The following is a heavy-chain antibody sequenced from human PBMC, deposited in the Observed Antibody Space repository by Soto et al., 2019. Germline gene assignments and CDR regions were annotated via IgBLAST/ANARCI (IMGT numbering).Heavy chain of an antibody. CDR2: IWYDGSNK. CDR1: GFTFSSYG. CDR3: ARVPAYCGGDCFPIPWFDP. Sequence: PGGSLRLSCAASGFTFSSYGMHWVRQAPGKGLEWVAVIWYDGSNKYYADSVKGRFTISRDNSKNTLYLQMNSLRAEDTAVYYCARVPAYCGGDCFPIPWFDPWGQGPLLTVSS. V-gene: IGHV3-33*01. D-gene: IGHD2-21*02. J-gene: IGHJ5*02.